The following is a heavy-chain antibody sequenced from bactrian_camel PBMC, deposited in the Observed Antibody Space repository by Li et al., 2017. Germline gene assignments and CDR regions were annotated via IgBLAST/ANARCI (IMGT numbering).Heavy chain of an antibody. CDR1: ASSATYRSYC. CDR2: VDIDNST. V-gene: IGHV3S57*01. Sequence: HVQLVESGGGSVQAGGSLRLSCAAVASSATYRSYCMGWFRQTPGKEREGVAAVDIDNSTVYADSIKGRFTVSLDQVKNILVLQLNNLTPEDTAVYYCAAGHPKSLYRVLWSSDYQYWGQGTQVTVSS. D-gene: IGHD3*01. CDR3: AAGHPKSLYRVLWSSDYQY. J-gene: IGHJ6*01.